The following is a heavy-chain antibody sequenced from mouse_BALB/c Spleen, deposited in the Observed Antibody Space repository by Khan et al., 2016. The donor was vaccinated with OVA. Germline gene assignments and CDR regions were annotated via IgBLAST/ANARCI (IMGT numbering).Heavy chain of an antibody. CDR3: ARQYGHYSMDY. J-gene: IGHJ4*01. CDR1: GFTFSSFG. V-gene: IGHV5-6*01. Sequence: EVQLVESGGALVKPGGSLKLSCAAAGFTFSSFGMSWVRQTPDKRLEWVATISSGGSYTYYPDSVKGRFTISRDNAKNTLYLQMSSLRAEDTAIYYCARQYGHYSMDYWGQGTSVTVSS. D-gene: IGHD1-1*02. CDR2: ISSGGSYT.